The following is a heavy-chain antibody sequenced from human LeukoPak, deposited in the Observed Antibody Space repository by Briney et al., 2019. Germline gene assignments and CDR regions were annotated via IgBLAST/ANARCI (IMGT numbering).Heavy chain of an antibody. V-gene: IGHV1-8*01. CDR3: ARGRGSGHKENWFDP. D-gene: IGHD6-19*01. CDR1: GYTFATYD. Sequence: ASVKVSCKASGYTFATYDINWVRQATGQWLEWMGWMNPNSGNTGYAQKFQGRVTMTRNTSISTAYMELSSLRSEDTAVYYCARGRGSGHKENWFDPWGQGTLVTVSP. CDR2: MNPNSGNT. J-gene: IGHJ5*02.